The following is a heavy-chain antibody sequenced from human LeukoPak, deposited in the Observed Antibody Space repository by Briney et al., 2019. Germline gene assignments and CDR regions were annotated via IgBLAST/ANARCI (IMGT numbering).Heavy chain of an antibody. CDR3: ARGGFDY. CDR1: GYTFTGYY. J-gene: IGHJ4*02. CDR2: ISPNSDDT. Sequence: APVKVSCKASGYTFTGYYLHWVRQAPGQGLEWMGWISPNSDDTNYAQKFRGRVNMTRDTSISTAYMELSRLRSDDTAIYYCARGGFDYWGQGTLVTVSS. V-gene: IGHV1-2*02.